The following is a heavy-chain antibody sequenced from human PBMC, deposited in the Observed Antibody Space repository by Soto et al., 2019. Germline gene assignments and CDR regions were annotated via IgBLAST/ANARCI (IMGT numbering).Heavy chain of an antibody. J-gene: IGHJ3*02. CDR2: IYHSGST. V-gene: IGHV4-30-2*01. Sequence: TLSLTCAVSGVSISSGGYSWSWIRQPPGKGLEWIGYIYHSGSTYYNPSLKSRVTISVDRSKNQFSLKLSSVTAADTAVYYCARAHGSGWGAFDIWGQGTMVTVS. D-gene: IGHD3-10*01. CDR3: ARAHGSGWGAFDI. CDR1: GVSISSGGYS.